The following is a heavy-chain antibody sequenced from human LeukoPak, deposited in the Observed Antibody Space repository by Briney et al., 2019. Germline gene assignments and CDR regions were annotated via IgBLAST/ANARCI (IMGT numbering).Heavy chain of an antibody. Sequence: GASVKVSCKASGYTFTNHGINWVRQAPGQGLEWMGWISAYNGNTIYAQKFQGRVTMTRDTSTSTVYLELGSLRSEDTAVFYCARARERGYCSVGTCYNYYFMDVWGKGTTVTVSS. J-gene: IGHJ6*03. CDR1: GYTFTNHG. CDR2: ISAYNGNT. D-gene: IGHD2-15*01. CDR3: ARARERGYCSVGTCYNYYFMDV. V-gene: IGHV1-18*01.